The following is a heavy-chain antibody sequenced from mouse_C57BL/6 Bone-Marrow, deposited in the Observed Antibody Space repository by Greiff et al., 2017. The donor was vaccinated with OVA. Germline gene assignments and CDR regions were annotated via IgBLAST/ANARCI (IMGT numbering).Heavy chain of an antibody. Sequence: QVQLQQSGAELVKPGASVKLSCTASGYTFTEYPIHWVKQRSGQGLEWIGWFYPGSGSIKYNEKFKDKATLTADKSSSTAYLELSRLTSEDSAVYFCARHEEWWLHYYGSSYGFAYWGQGTLVTVAA. V-gene: IGHV1-62-2*01. D-gene: IGHD1-1*01. CDR1: GYTFTEYP. CDR2: FYPGSGSI. CDR3: ARHEEWWLHYYGSSYGFAY. J-gene: IGHJ3*01.